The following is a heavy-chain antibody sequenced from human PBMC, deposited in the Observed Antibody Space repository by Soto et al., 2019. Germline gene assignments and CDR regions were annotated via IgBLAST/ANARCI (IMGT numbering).Heavy chain of an antibody. D-gene: IGHD6-6*01. V-gene: IGHV4-31*03. CDR1: GDSISSGGDY. Sequence: QVQLQESGPGLVKPSQTLSLTCTVSGDSISSGGDYWNWIRQHPEKGLEWIGYIDYSGSTYYNPSLKRRVTASRHTSKIRCSLNLTSVTAADTAVYYCARGGYGAARGWYFDLWGRGTLVTVSS. CDR3: ARGGYGAARGWYFDL. J-gene: IGHJ2*01. CDR2: IDYSGST.